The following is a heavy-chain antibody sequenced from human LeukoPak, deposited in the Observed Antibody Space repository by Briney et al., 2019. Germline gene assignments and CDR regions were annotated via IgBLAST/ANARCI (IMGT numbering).Heavy chain of an antibody. J-gene: IGHJ6*03. CDR2: INHSGST. CDR3: ARGGRYCSSTSCGSGYYYYYMDV. D-gene: IGHD2-2*01. CDR1: GGSFSGYY. V-gene: IGHV4-34*01. Sequence: PSETLSLTCAVYGGSFSGYYLSWIRQPPGKGLKWIGEINHSGSTNYNPSLKSRVTISVDTSKNQFSLKLSSVTAADTAVYYCARGGRYCSSTSCGSGYYYYYMDVWGKGTTVTVSS.